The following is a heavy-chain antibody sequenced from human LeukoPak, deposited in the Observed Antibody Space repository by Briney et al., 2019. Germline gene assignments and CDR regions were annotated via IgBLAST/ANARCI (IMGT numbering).Heavy chain of an antibody. D-gene: IGHD3-3*01. CDR1: GGSISSYY. J-gene: IGHJ3*02. CDR3: AGIRFLEWSSPTNAFDI. V-gene: IGHV4-59*12. CDR2: IYYSGST. Sequence: PSETLSLTCTVSGGSISSYYWSWIRQPPGKGLEWIGYIYYSGSTNYNPSLKSRVTISVDTSKNQFSLKLSSVTAADTAVYYCAGIRFLEWSSPTNAFDIWGQGTMVTVSS.